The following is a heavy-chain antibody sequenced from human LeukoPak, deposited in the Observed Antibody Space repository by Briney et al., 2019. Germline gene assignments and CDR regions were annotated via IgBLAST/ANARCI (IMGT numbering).Heavy chain of an antibody. Sequence: GGSLRLSCAASGFTFSSYWMHWVRQAPGKGLEWVAVISYDGSNKYYADSVKGRFTISRDNSKNTLYLQMNSLRAEDTAVYYCARGTVLLLTNWGQGTLVTVSS. CDR3: ARGTVLLLTN. J-gene: IGHJ4*02. D-gene: IGHD3-10*01. CDR1: GFTFSSYW. CDR2: ISYDGSNK. V-gene: IGHV3-30*03.